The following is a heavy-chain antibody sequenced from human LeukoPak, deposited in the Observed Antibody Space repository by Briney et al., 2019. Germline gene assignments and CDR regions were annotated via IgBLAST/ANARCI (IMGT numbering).Heavy chain of an antibody. V-gene: IGHV3-66*02. CDR2: IYSGGST. D-gene: IGHD4-17*01. J-gene: IGHJ4*02. Sequence: PGGSLRLSCAASGFTVSSNYMSWVRQAPGKGLEWVSVIYSGGSTYYADSVKGRFTISRDNSKNTLYLQMNSLRAEDTAVYYCARGPLGYGDYTFDYWGQGTLVTVSS. CDR3: ARGPLGYGDYTFDY. CDR1: GFTVSSNY.